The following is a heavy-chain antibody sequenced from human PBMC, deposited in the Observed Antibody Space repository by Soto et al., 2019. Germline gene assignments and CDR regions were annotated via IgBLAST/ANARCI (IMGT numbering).Heavy chain of an antibody. V-gene: IGHV1-46*01. CDR3: ARGLYCSSTSCYGGGSYGMDV. D-gene: IGHD2-2*01. CDR1: GYTFTSYY. Sequence: ASVKVSCKASGYTFTSYYMHWVRQAPGQGLGWMGIINPSGGSTSYAQKFQGRVTMTRDTSTSTVYMELSSLRSEDTAVYYCARGLYCSSTSCYGGGSYGMDVWGQGTTVTVSS. CDR2: INPSGGST. J-gene: IGHJ6*02.